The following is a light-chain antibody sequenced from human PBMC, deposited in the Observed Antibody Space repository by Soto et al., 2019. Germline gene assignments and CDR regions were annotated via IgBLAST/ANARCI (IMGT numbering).Light chain of an antibody. CDR3: SSYSSNTTPYV. Sequence: QSALTQPASVSGSPGQSITISCTGTSSDVGGYNYVSWYQQHPGKAPKLMIHDVSHRPSGVSDRFSGSKSGNTASLTISGLQAEDEADYFCSSYSSNTTPYVFGTGTKVTVL. J-gene: IGLJ1*01. V-gene: IGLV2-14*03. CDR1: SSDVGGYNY. CDR2: DVS.